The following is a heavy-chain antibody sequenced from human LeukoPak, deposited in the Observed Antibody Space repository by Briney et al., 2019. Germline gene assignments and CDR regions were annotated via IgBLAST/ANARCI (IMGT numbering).Heavy chain of an antibody. V-gene: IGHV4-34*01. CDR2: INHSGST. Sequence: SETLSLTCAVYGGSFSDYWSWIRPPPGKGLEWIGEINHSGSTNYNPSLKSRVTISVDTSKNQFSLNVSSVTAADTAVYYCALSVGAAEYFQQWGQGTLVTVSS. CDR3: ALSVGAAEYFQQ. CDR1: GGSFSDY. J-gene: IGHJ1*01. D-gene: IGHD3-16*01.